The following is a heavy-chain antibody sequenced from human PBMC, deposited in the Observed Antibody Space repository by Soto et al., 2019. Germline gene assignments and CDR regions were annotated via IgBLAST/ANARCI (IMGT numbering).Heavy chain of an antibody. J-gene: IGHJ4*02. D-gene: IGHD2-15*01. Sequence: QITLKESGPTLVKPTQTLTLTCNVSGVSLSTGGVGVGWIRQPPGKALEWLALIYWYDDKRSSPSLKSRLTITKDTSKNQVVLTMTNMAPEDTATYYCAHMRAAKFYYWGQGTLVTVSS. CDR2: IYWYDDK. CDR1: GVSLSTGGVG. CDR3: AHMRAAKFYY. V-gene: IGHV2-5*01.